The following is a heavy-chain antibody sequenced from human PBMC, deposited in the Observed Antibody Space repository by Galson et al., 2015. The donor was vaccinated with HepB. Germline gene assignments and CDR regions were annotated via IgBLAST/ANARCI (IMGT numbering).Heavy chain of an antibody. CDR2: ITWNSGTI. J-gene: IGHJ6*02. D-gene: IGHD3-10*01. V-gene: IGHV3-9*01. CDR3: AKEGPYYYGSGSYSGLHYYGMDV. Sequence: SLRLSCAASGITFDDYAMHWVRQAPGKGLEWVSGITWNSGTIGYADSVKGRFTISRDNAKNSLYLQMNSLRTEDTAIYYCAKEGPYYYGSGSYSGLHYYGMDVWGQGTTVTVSS. CDR1: GITFDDYA.